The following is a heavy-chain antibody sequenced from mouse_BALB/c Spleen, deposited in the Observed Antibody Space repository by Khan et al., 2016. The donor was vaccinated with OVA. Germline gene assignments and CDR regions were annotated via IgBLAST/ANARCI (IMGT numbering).Heavy chain of an antibody. J-gene: IGHJ4*01. CDR1: GYTFTDYA. V-gene: IGHV1S137*01. Sequence: QVQLQQSGAELVRPGVSVKISCKGSGYTFTDYAMHWVKQSHAKSLEWIGVISTYYDDASYNQKFKGKATMTVDKSSSTAYLELARLTSEESAIYYGARNYYGTRKAMDYWGQGTSVTVSS. CDR2: ISTYYDDA. D-gene: IGHD1-1*01. CDR3: ARNYYGTRKAMDY.